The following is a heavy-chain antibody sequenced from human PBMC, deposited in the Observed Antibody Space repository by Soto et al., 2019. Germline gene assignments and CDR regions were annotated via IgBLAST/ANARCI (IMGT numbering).Heavy chain of an antibody. Sequence: GESLSTSFHGSCYTFSSYWLAWVRHMPWEGLGLIGIMYPDDSDTRYSPSFEGQVSISADKSISTAYLQWSSLKASDTAIYYCATQGTTGGIYFYGISCGGQGTTVTVAS. CDR3: ATQGTTGGIYFYGISC. CDR2: MYPDDSDT. J-gene: IGHJ6*02. D-gene: IGHD1-7*01. CDR1: CYTFSSYW. V-gene: IGHV5-51*01.